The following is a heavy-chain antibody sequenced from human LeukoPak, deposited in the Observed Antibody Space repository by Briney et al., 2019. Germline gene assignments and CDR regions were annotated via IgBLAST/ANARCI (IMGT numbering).Heavy chain of an antibody. CDR1: GFTFSSYA. CDR3: ARDYCSGGSCLYYYYYMDV. Sequence: GRSLRLSCAASGFTFSSYAMHWVRQAPGKGLEWVSYISSSSTTIYYGDSVKGRFTISRDNAKNSLYLQMSSLRAEDTAVYYCARDYCSGGSCLYYYYYMDVWGKGTTVTVSS. V-gene: IGHV3-48*01. J-gene: IGHJ6*03. CDR2: ISSSSTTI. D-gene: IGHD2-15*01.